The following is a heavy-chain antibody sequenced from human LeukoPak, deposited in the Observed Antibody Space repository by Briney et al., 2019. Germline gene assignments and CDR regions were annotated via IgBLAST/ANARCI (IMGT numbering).Heavy chain of an antibody. D-gene: IGHD3-22*01. V-gene: IGHV1-69*05. CDR2: IIPIFGTA. CDR3: ARSHYYDSSGHFDY. J-gene: IGHJ4*02. CDR1: GGTFSSDA. Sequence: ASVKVSCKASGGTFSSDAISWVRQAPGQGLEWMGRIIPIFGTANYAQKFQGRVTITTDESTSTAYMELSSLRSEDTAVYYCARSHYYDSSGHFDYWGQGTLVTVSS.